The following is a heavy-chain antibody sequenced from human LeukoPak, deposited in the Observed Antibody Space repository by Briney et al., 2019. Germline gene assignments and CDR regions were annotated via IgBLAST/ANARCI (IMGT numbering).Heavy chain of an antibody. Sequence: SETLSLTCTVSGGSISCSSYYWGWIRQPPGTGLEWIGSIYYSGSTYYNPSLKSRVTISVDTSKNQFSLKLSPVTAADTAVYYCARRITIFGVVITAHSDYWGQGTLVTVSS. J-gene: IGHJ4*02. V-gene: IGHV4-39*01. CDR1: GGSISCSSYY. CDR2: IYYSGST. D-gene: IGHD3-3*01. CDR3: ARRITIFGVVITAHSDY.